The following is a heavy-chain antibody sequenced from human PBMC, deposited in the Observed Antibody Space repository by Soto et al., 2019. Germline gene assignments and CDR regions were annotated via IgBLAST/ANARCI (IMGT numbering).Heavy chain of an antibody. J-gene: IGHJ5*02. CDR2: ISSSGSTI. CDR1: GFTFSGYA. Sequence: EVQLLESGGGLVQPGGSLRLSCAASGFTFSGYAMSWVRQAPGTGLEWVSYISSSGSTIYYADSVKGRFTISRDNAKNSLYLQMNSLRAEDTAVYYCARDQGGSYWGGWFDPWGQGTLVTVSS. V-gene: IGHV3-48*03. D-gene: IGHD1-26*01. CDR3: ARDQGGSYWGGWFDP.